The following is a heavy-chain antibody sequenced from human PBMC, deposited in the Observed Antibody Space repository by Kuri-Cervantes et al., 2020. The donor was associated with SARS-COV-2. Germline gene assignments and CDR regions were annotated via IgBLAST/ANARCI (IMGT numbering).Heavy chain of an antibody. J-gene: IGHJ6*02. CDR1: GGTFRNYG. CDR3: ARGGVATPYYAMDV. Sequence: GGSLRLSCKASGGTFRNYGFSWVRQAPGQRLEWMGGIIPILGPANYAPRFQGRATITADQSTNIAYVELNSLTSEDTAVYYCARGGVATPYYAMDVWGQGTTVTVSS. D-gene: IGHD2-21*01. CDR2: IIPILGPA. V-gene: IGHV1-69*01.